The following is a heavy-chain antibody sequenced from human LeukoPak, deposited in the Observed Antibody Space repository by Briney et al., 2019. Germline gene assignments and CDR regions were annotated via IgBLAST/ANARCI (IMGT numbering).Heavy chain of an antibody. J-gene: IGHJ5*02. CDR2: IYYSGST. V-gene: IGHV4-59*01. D-gene: IGHD4-11*01. CDR3: ARVPTEYWFDP. CDR1: GGSISSYY. Sequence: SSETLPLTCTVSGGSISSYYWSWIRQPPGKGLEWIGYIYYSGSTNYNPSLKSRVTISVDTSKNQFSLKLSSVTAADTAVYYCARVPTEYWFDPWGQGTLVTVSS.